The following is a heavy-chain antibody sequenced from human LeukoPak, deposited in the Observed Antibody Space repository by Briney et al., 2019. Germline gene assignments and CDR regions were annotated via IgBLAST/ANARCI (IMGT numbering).Heavy chain of an antibody. CDR1: GYTFTGYY. J-gene: IGHJ5*02. Sequence: ASVKVSCKASGYTFTGYYMHWVRQAPGQGPEWMGGINPNSGGTNYAQKFQGRVSMTRDTSISTAYMELSRLRSDDTAVYYCATVTSSSWGNWFDPWGQGTLVTVSS. V-gene: IGHV1-2*02. CDR2: INPNSGGT. D-gene: IGHD6-13*01. CDR3: ATVTSSSWGNWFDP.